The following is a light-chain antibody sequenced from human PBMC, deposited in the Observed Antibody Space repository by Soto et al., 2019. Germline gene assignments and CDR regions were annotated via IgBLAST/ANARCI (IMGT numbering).Light chain of an antibody. CDR3: FLSYSGARVV. CDR1: TGGVTSGHY. CDR2: DTS. V-gene: IGLV7-46*01. Sequence: QAVVTQEASLTVSPGGTVTLTCGSSTGGVTSGHYPYWFQQKTGQAPTTLIYDTSNKRSWTPVRFSGSLLGVKAALTLSGAQPEYQAEYYCFLSYSGARVVFATGTKLTVL. J-gene: IGLJ1*01.